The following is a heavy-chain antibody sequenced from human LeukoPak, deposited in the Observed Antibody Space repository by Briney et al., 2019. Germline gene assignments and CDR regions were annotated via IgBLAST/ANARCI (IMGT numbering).Heavy chain of an antibody. D-gene: IGHD1-1*01. CDR1: GGSFSGYY. J-gene: IGHJ6*03. V-gene: IGHV4-34*11. CDR3: ARGRVSSSTWYSTYYYYFYMDV. Sequence: KPSETLSLTCAVYGGSFSGYYWSWIRQPPGKGLEWIGYVDHTGSTNFNPSLNGRVSISRDTTKNLFSLRLSSVTAADTAVYFCARGRVSSSTWYSTYYYYFYMDVWGKGTTVTVSS. CDR2: VDHTGST.